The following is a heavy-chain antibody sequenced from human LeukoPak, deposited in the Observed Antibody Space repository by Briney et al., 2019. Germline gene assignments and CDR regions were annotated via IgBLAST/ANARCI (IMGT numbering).Heavy chain of an antibody. J-gene: IGHJ4*02. CDR2: INHSGST. D-gene: IGHD3-10*01. Sequence: SETLSLTCAVYGGSFSGYYWSWIRQPPGKGLEWIGEINHSGSTDYNPSLKSRVTISVDTPKNQFSLKLSSVTAADTAVYYCARDRYYDSGSYYNWGQGTLVTVSS. V-gene: IGHV4-34*01. CDR1: GGSFSGYY. CDR3: ARDRYYDSGSYYN.